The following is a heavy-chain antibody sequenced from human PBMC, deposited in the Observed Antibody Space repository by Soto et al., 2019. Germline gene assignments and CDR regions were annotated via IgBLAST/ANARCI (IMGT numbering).Heavy chain of an antibody. CDR2: ISAYNGNT. J-gene: IGHJ4*02. Sequence: SVKVCCEAPGDSFTSYARRWVRHDPGQGLEWMGWISAYNGNTNYAQKLQGRVTMTTDTSTSTAYMELRSLRSDDTAVYYCARTYYDSSGYPWYFDYWGRGTLVTVSS. D-gene: IGHD3-22*01. V-gene: IGHV1-18*01. CDR3: ARTYYDSSGYPWYFDY. CDR1: GDSFTSYA.